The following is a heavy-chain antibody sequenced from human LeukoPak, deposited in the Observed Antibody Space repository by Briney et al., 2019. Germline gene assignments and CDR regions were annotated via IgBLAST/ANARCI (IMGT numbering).Heavy chain of an antibody. Sequence: ASVKVSCKVSGYTLTELSMHWVRQAPGKGLEWMGGFDPGDGETIYAQKFQGRVTMTEDTSTDTAYMELSSLRSEDTAVYYCATANYDSSGYHPYDLDYWGQGTLVTVSS. CDR1: GYTLTELS. CDR3: ATANYDSSGYHPYDLDY. V-gene: IGHV1-24*01. J-gene: IGHJ4*02. D-gene: IGHD3-22*01. CDR2: FDPGDGET.